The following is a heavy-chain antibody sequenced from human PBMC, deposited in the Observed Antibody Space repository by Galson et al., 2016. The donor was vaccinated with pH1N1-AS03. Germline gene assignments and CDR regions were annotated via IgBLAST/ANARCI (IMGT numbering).Heavy chain of an antibody. CDR1: GYRFTDYA. J-gene: IGHJ4*02. CDR2: INTNTGDT. V-gene: IGHV7-4-1*02. D-gene: IGHD3-3*01. Sequence: SVKVSCKASGYRFTDYAINWVRQAPGQGPEWMGWINTNTGDTKLAQGFAGRFVFSLDASVSTAYLQITSLKAEDTAIYYCAREGIVAQFMEWYLFYWGQGTQLTVSS. CDR3: AREGIVAQFMEWYLFY.